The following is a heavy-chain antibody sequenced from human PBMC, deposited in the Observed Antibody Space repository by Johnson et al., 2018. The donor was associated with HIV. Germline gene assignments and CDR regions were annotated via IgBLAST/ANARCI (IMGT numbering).Heavy chain of an antibody. CDR2: ISYDGSNK. J-gene: IGHJ3*02. CDR3: ATSGSHFAFDI. CDR1: GFTFSSYA. V-gene: IGHV3-30-3*01. Sequence: QMQLVESGGGVVQPGRSLRLSCAASGFTFSSYAMHWVRQAPGKGLEWVAVISYDGSNKYYADSVKGRFTISRDNSKNTLYLQMNSLRAEDTAVYYCATSGSHFAFDIWGQGTMVTVSS. D-gene: IGHD1-26*01.